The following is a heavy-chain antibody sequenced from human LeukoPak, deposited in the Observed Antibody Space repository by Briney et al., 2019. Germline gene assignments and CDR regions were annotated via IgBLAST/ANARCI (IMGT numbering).Heavy chain of an antibody. CDR3: ARVICTGGSCFQNDY. V-gene: IGHV3-48*03. CDR2: INSGATSE. Sequence: QTGGSLRLSCTASGFIFSNFEMNGVRQSPGKGLQWVAYINSGATSEYYADSVKGRFTISRDNAKNSLYLQMNSLGVQDTAIYYCARVICTGGSCFQNDYWGQGTLVTVSS. D-gene: IGHD2-8*02. CDR1: GFIFSNFE. J-gene: IGHJ4*02.